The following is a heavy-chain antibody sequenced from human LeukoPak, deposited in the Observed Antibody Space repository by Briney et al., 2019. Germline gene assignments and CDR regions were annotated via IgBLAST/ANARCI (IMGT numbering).Heavy chain of an antibody. CDR1: GFTFSSYA. J-gene: IGHJ4*02. CDR2: ISYDGSNK. Sequence: GGSLRLSCAASGFTFSSYAMHWVRQAPGKGLEWVAVISYDGSNKYYADSVKGRFTISRDNSKNTLYPQMNSLRAGDTAVYYCAREGVGESLGYWGQGTLVTVSS. V-gene: IGHV3-30-3*01. CDR3: AREGVGESLGY. D-gene: IGHD3-10*01.